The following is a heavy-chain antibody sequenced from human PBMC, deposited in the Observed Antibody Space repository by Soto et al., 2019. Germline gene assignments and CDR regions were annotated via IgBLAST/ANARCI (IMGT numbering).Heavy chain of an antibody. V-gene: IGHV4-59*01. D-gene: IGHD6-19*01. CDR3: ARGGIAVAGRSWFDP. Sequence: QVQLQESGPGLVKPSETLSLTCTVSGGSISTYYWSWIRQPPGKGLEWIGYIYYSGSTNYNPSLKSRVTISVDTSKNQFSLKLSSVTAADTAVYYCARGGIAVAGRSWFDPWGKGTLVTVSS. CDR1: GGSISTYY. CDR2: IYYSGST. J-gene: IGHJ5*02.